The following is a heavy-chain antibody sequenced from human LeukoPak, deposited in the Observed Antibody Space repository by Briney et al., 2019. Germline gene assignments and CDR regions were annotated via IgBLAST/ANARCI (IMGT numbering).Heavy chain of an antibody. CDR3: AREHNSGYDPYYFYY. D-gene: IGHD5-12*01. J-gene: IGHJ4*02. CDR2: IMPIFGTA. V-gene: IGHV1-69*19. Sequence: SSVKDSLQASVGTFRKHAINGVRQAPGQGLEWMGGIMPIFGTANYAQKFQGRVTITADESTSTAYMGLSSLRSEDTAVYYCAREHNSGYDPYYFYYWGPGTLVTVSS. CDR1: VGTFRKHA.